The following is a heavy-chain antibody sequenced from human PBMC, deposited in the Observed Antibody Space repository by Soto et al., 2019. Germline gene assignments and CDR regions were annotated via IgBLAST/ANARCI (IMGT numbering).Heavy chain of an antibody. V-gene: IGHV4-59*08. D-gene: IGHD6-19*01. CDR1: AVSLSSYY. CDR3: ARYAGGWYSFDH. CDR2: IYSSGST. J-gene: IGHJ4*02. Sequence: SETLSLTCTVSAVSLSSYYCSWIRQPPGKGLEWIGYIYSSGSTNYNPSLKSRVSISVDTSKKQFSLKLTSVTAADTAVYYCARYAGGWYSFDHWGQGTLVTVSS.